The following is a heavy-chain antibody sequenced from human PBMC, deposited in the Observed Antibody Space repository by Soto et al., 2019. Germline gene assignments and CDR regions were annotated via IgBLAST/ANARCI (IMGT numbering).Heavy chain of an antibody. CDR2: IRSKAYGGTT. Sequence: PGGSLRLSCTASGFTFGDYAMSWFRQAPGKGLEWVGFIRSKAYGGTTEYAASVKGRFTISRDDSKSIAYLQMNSLKTEDTAVYYCTREKRQQLVLYYYYYGMDVWGQGTTVTVSS. V-gene: IGHV3-49*03. CDR1: GFTFGDYA. J-gene: IGHJ6*02. CDR3: TREKRQQLVLYYYYYGMDV. D-gene: IGHD6-13*01.